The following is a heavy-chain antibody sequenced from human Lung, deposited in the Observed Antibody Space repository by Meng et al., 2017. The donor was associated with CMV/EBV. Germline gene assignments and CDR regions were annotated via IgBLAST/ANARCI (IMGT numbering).Heavy chain of an antibody. CDR3: ARDCHPEGGYPSDAFDI. CDR1: GFTFSSYW. J-gene: IGHJ3*02. CDR2: INSDGSST. V-gene: IGHV3-74*01. Sequence: GGSXRLSCAASGFTFSSYWMHWVRQAPGKGLVWVSRINSDGSSTSYADSVKGRFTISRDNAKNTLYLQMNSLRAEDTAVYYCARDCHPEGGYPSDAFDIWXQGTMVTVSS. D-gene: IGHD3-22*01.